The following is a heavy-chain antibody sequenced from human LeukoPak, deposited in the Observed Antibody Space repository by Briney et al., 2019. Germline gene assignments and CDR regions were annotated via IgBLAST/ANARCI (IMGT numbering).Heavy chain of an antibody. D-gene: IGHD6-6*01. Sequence: ASVKVSCKASRYTFTSYYMHWLRQAPGQGLEWMGIINPSGGSTRYAQKFQGRVTMTRDTSTSTVYMELSSLRSEDTAVYYCARGTASYSSSSEGFDYWGQGTLVTVSS. CDR3: ARGTASYSSSSEGFDY. CDR1: RYTFTSYY. CDR2: INPSGGST. V-gene: IGHV1-46*01. J-gene: IGHJ4*02.